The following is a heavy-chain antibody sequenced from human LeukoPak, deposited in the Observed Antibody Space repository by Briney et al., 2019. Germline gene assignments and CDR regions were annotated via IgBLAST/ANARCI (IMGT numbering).Heavy chain of an antibody. CDR1: GDSINSLDL. CDR3: AGLVGRYSSGLYYYYFDY. J-gene: IGHJ4*02. V-gene: IGHV4-4*02. CDR2: MYLSGTT. D-gene: IGHD3-22*01. Sequence: SETLSLTCTVSGDSINSLDLWSWVRQPPGKGLEWIGEMYLSGTTHSNPSVKSRVTISIDKSKNQFFLNLSSVTAADTAVYYCAGLVGRYSSGLYYYYFDYWGQGTLSPSPQ.